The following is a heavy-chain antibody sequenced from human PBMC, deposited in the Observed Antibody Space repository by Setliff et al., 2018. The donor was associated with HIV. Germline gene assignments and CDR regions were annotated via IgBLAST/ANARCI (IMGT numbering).Heavy chain of an antibody. D-gene: IGHD2-15*01. CDR3: ARDVGYCGGGSCYWSNYFDY. V-gene: IGHV3-21*01. CDR1: GFTFSSYS. Sequence: GGSLRLSCAASGFTFSSYSMNWVRQAPGKGLEWVSFISSSSSYIYYADSVNGRFTISRDNAKNSLYLQMNSLRAEDTAVYYCARDVGYCGGGSCYWSNYFDYWGQGTLVTVSS. J-gene: IGHJ4*02. CDR2: ISSSSSYI.